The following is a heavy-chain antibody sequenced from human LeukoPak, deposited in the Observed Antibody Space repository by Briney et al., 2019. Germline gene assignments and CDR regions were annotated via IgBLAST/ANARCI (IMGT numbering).Heavy chain of an antibody. CDR2: ISVYNDNT. CDR1: GYTLIIYG. D-gene: IGHD2-21*02. J-gene: IGHJ2*01. Sequence: SLKVSSTPSGYTLIIYGISWVRQAPGQGLWWMGGISVYNDNTNYAQNLQGRVTMTTHTSRSTAYMELRSLTSDDTAVYYCARGLGVVTAQSEQPKPRYFDLWGRGPQVTVSS. V-gene: IGHV1-18*01. CDR3: ARGLGVVTAQSEQPKPRYFDL.